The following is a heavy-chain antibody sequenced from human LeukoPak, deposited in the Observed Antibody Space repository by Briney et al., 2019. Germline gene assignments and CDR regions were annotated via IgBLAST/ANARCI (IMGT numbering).Heavy chain of an antibody. CDR1: GLTFSTYA. CDR2: ISTNGGST. CDR3: AREVATNTGGFDY. Sequence: GRSLRLSCAASGLTFSTYAMHWVRQAPGKGLEYVSAISTNGGSTYYANSVKGRFTISRDNSKNTLCLQMGSLRADDMAVYYCAREVATNTGGFDYWGQGTLVTVSS. J-gene: IGHJ4*02. D-gene: IGHD5-24*01. V-gene: IGHV3-64*01.